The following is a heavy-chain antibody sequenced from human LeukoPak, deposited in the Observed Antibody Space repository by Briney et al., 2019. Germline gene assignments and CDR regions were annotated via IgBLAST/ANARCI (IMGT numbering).Heavy chain of an antibody. CDR2: IHYSGST. J-gene: IGHJ4*02. Sequence: SETLSLTCTVSGGSISSYYWSWIRQPPGKGLEWIGYIHYSGSTNYNPSLKSRVTISVDTSKNQFSLKLSSVTAADTAVYYCARGERYDFHFDYWGQGTLVTVSS. CDR1: GGSISSYY. V-gene: IGHV4-59*12. CDR3: ARGERYDFHFDY. D-gene: IGHD3-3*01.